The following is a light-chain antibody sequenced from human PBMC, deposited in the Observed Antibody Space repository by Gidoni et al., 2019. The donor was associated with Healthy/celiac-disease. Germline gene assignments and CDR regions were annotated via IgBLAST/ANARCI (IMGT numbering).Light chain of an antibody. V-gene: IGKV1-33*01. Sequence: DIQMTQSPSSLPASVGDRVTITCQASQDSSNYLNWYQQKQGKAPKLLIYDASNLETGVPSRFSGSGSGTDFTFTISSLQPEDIATYYCQQYDNLPFTFGPGTKVDIK. CDR1: QDSSNY. J-gene: IGKJ3*01. CDR2: DAS. CDR3: QQYDNLPFT.